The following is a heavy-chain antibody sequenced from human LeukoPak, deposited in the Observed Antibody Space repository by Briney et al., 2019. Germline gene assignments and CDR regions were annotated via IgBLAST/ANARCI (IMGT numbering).Heavy chain of an antibody. CDR2: ISSSSSTI. CDR3: ARDPRIAADDAFDI. Sequence: GGSLGLSCAASGFTFSSYSMNWVRQAPGKGLEWVSYISSSSSTIYYADSVKGRFTISRDNAKNSLYLQMNSLRAEDTAVYYCARDPRIAADDAFDIWGQGTMVTVSS. V-gene: IGHV3-48*01. J-gene: IGHJ3*02. CDR1: GFTFSSYS. D-gene: IGHD6-13*01.